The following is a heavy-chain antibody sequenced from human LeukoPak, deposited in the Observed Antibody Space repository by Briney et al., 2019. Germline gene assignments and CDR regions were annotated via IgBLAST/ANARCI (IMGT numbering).Heavy chain of an antibody. J-gene: IGHJ4*02. CDR3: VIWGDYDVLTGYYVPDY. V-gene: IGHV3-49*04. CDR1: RFTFGDHA. D-gene: IGHD3-9*01. CDR2: IRSKAYGGTT. Sequence: PGRSLRLSCTASRFTFGDHAMSWVRQAPGKGLEWVGFIRSKAYGGTTEYAASVKGRFTISRDDSKSIAYLQMNSLRHEDTAIYYCVIWGDYDVLTGYYVPDYWGQGTLVTVAS.